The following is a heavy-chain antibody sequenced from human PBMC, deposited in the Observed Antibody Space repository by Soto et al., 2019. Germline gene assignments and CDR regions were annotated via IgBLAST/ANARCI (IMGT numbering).Heavy chain of an antibody. J-gene: IGHJ4*02. V-gene: IGHV4-31*03. D-gene: IGHD3-22*01. CDR1: GGSISSVGYY. CDR2: IYYSGST. CDR3: ARAYYDSSGYPFVDY. Sequence: LSLTCTVSGGSISSVGYYWSWIRQHPGKGLEWIGYIYYSGSTYYNPSLKSRVTISVDTSKNQFSLKLSSVTAADTAVYYCARAYYDSSGYPFVDYWGQGTLVTVSS.